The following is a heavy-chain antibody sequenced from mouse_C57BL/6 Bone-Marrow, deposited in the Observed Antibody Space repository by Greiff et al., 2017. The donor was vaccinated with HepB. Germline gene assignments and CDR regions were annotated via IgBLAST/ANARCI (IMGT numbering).Heavy chain of an antibody. J-gene: IGHJ2*01. CDR1: GFTFSDYY. Sequence: DVKLVESEGGLVQPGSSMKLSCTASGFTFSDYYMAWVRQVPEKGLEWVANINYDGSSTYYLDTLKSRFIISRDNAKNILYLHMSSLKSEDTDTYYCARDPVYFDYWGRGTTLTVSS. CDR3: ARDPVYFDY. CDR2: INYDGSST. V-gene: IGHV5-16*01.